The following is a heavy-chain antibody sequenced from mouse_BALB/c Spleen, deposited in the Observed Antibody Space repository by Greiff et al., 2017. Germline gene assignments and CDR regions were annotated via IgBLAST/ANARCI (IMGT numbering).Heavy chain of an antibody. V-gene: IGHV1-18*01. CDR3: ARGFLLGFAY. CDR2: INPNNGGT. J-gene: IGHJ3*01. Sequence: EVKLQESGPELVKPGASVKIPCKASGYTFTDYNMDWVKQSHGKSLEWIGDINPNNGGTIYNQKFKGKATLTVDKSSSTAYMELRSLTSEDTAVYYCARGFLLGFAYWGQGTLVTVSA. D-gene: IGHD1-1*01. CDR1: GYTFTDYN.